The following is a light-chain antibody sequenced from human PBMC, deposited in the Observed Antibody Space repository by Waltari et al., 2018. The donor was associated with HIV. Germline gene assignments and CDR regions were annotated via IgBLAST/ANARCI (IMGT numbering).Light chain of an antibody. J-gene: IGLJ3*02. V-gene: IGLV3-21*02. CDR3: QVWDSSIEVV. CDR1: KIRSKS. CDR2: DDT. Sequence: SYVLTQPPSVSVAPGQPARLTCGGNKIRSKSVHWYQQKPGQAPVLVVYDDTDRPSGIPERFSGSNSGNTATLAISRVEAGDEADYYCQVWDSSIEVVFGGGTKLTVL.